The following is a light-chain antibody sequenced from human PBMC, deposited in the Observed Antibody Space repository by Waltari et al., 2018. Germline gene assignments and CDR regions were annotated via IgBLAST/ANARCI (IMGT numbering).Light chain of an antibody. V-gene: IGLV2-18*02. Sequence: QSALTQPPSVSGSPGQSVTVSCTATSSDIGSYKTVSWYQQSPGTAPKLMIYEVTNRPSGVPDRSSGAESAHTAALTISGLQVEDEADYYCNSFTSSNTWVFGGGTRLTVL. CDR2: EVT. CDR1: SSDIGSYKT. CDR3: NSFTSSNTWV. J-gene: IGLJ3*02.